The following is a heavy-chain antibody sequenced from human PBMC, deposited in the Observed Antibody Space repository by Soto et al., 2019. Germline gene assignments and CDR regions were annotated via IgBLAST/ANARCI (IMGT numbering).Heavy chain of an antibody. V-gene: IGHV3-30*18. CDR1: GFTFSSYG. CDR3: AKDGVEMATFGYFDY. CDR2: ISYDGSNK. Sequence: QVQLVESGGGVVQPGRSLRLSCAASGFTFSSYGMHWVRQAPGKGLEWVAVISYDGSNKFYADSVKGRFTISRDNSKNTLYLQMNSLRAEDTAVYYCAKDGVEMATFGYFDYWGQGTLVTVS. J-gene: IGHJ4*02. D-gene: IGHD5-12*01.